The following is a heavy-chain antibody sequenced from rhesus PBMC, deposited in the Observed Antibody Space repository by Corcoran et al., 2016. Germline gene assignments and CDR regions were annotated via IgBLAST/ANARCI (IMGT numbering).Heavy chain of an antibody. CDR3: ERAPPAANWFVDI. D-gene: IGHD6-25*01. CDR1: GGAIRSLF. CDR2: FSADGGLI. Sequence: QVQLQESGPGLVKPSETLSLTCAVSGGAIRSLFLSWIRQNPGKGLEWIGRFSADGGLIDYYPSLKSRVTISIATSKNQFSLKMTSMSASDTAVYYCERAPPAANWFVDIWGPGTPITISS. V-gene: IGHV4-173*01. J-gene: IGHJ2*01.